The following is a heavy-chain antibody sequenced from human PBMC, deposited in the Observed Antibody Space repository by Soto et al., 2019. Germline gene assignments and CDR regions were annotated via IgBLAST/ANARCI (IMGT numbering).Heavy chain of an antibody. CDR1: GGSVSSGSYY. Sequence: QVQLQESGPGLVKPSETLSLTCTVSGGSVSSGSYYWSWIRQPPGKGLEWIGYIYYSGSTNYNPSLKSRVNISVDTSKNQFSLKLSSVTAADTAVYYCARDKRGTVTTRHHYYYYGMDVWGQGTTVTVSS. D-gene: IGHD4-17*01. CDR3: ARDKRGTVTTRHHYYYYGMDV. CDR2: IYYSGST. V-gene: IGHV4-61*01. J-gene: IGHJ6*02.